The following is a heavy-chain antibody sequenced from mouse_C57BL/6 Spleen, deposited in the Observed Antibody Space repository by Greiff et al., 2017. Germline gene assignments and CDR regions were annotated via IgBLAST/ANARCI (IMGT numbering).Heavy chain of an antibody. Sequence: QVQLQQPGAELVKPGASVKMSCKASGYTFTSYWITWVKQRPGQGLEWIGDIYPGSGSTNYNEKFKSKATLTVDPSSSTAYMQLSSLAAEDSAVYYCARGGLLWPYAMDYWGQGTSVTVSS. J-gene: IGHJ4*01. CDR3: ARGGLLWPYAMDY. D-gene: IGHD1-1*02. CDR2: IYPGSGST. V-gene: IGHV1-55*01. CDR1: GYTFTSYW.